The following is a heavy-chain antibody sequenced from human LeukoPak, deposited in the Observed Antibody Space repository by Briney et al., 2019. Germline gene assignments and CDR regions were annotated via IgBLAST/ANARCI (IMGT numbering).Heavy chain of an antibody. V-gene: IGHV4-59*01. Sequence: SETLSLTCTVSGGSISSYYWSWIRQPPGKGLEWIGYIYYSGSTNYNPSLKSRVTISVDTSKNQFSLKLSSVTAADTAVYYCAIASYSSSWYYFDYWGQGTLVTVSS. D-gene: IGHD6-13*01. J-gene: IGHJ4*02. CDR2: IYYSGST. CDR3: AIASYSSSWYYFDY. CDR1: GGSISSYY.